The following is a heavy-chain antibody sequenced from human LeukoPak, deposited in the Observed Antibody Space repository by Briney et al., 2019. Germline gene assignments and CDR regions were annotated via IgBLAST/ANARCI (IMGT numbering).Heavy chain of an antibody. Sequence: SETLSLTCTVSGGSISSSSYYWGWIRQPPGKGLEWIGSIYYSGSTYYNQSLESRVTISVDESKSQFSLKLTSVTAADTAVYYCARVSLGQGVGGYFDLWGLGTLVTVSS. CDR3: ARVSLGQGVGGYFDL. J-gene: IGHJ2*01. CDR2: IYYSGST. CDR1: GGSISSSSYY. D-gene: IGHD3-10*01. V-gene: IGHV4-39*07.